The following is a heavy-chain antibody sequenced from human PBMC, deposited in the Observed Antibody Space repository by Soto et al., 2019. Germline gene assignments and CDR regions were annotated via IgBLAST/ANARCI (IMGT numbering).Heavy chain of an antibody. CDR1: GDTFTFYS. CDR3: ASSSGSGYRAFDY. J-gene: IGHJ4*02. CDR2: INPILSMS. V-gene: IGHV1-69*02. Sequence: QVQLVQSGAEVKRPGSSVKVSCKASGDTFTFYSINWVRQAPGLGLEWMGRINPILSMSNYAQRFQGRVTXTXDXXTSTAYMELRSRRSEDTAIYYCASSSGSGYRAFDYWGQGALVTVSS. D-gene: IGHD3-10*01.